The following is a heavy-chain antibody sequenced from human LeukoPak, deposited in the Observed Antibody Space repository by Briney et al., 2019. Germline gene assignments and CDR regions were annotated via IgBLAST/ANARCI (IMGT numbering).Heavy chain of an antibody. CDR1: GFTFSSYA. CDR3: AKEFRFLEWVYYYYGMDV. V-gene: IGHV3-23*01. CDR2: ISGSGGST. Sequence: GGSLRLSCAASGFTFSSYAMSWVRQAPGKGLEWVSAISGSGGSTYYADSVKGRFTISRDNSKNTLYLQMNSLRAEDTAVYYCAKEFRFLEWVYYYYGMDVWGQGTTVTVSS. J-gene: IGHJ6*02. D-gene: IGHD3-3*01.